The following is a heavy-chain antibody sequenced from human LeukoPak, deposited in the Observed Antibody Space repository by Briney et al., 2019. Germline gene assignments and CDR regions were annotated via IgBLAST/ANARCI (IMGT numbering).Heavy chain of an antibody. J-gene: IGHJ5*02. Sequence: SGGSLRLSCAASGFTFSSYWMRWVRQAPGKGLEWVANIKQDGSEKYYVDSVKGRFTISRDNAKNSLYLQMNSLRAEDTAVYYCARDDCSSISCYHNWFDPWGQGTLVTVSS. D-gene: IGHD2-2*01. CDR2: IKQDGSEK. CDR1: GFTFSSYW. CDR3: ARDDCSSISCYHNWFDP. V-gene: IGHV3-7*01.